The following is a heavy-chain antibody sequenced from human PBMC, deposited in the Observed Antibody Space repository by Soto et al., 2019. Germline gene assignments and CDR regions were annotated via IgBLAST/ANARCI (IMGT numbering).Heavy chain of an antibody. CDR2: ISGYNGNT. CDR3: ARNHHPEYNFDY. CDR1: GYTFTNYG. J-gene: IGHJ4*02. D-gene: IGHD5-18*01. Sequence: QVQLVQSGTEVKKPGASVKVSCKASGYTFTNYGISWVRQAPGQGLEWMGWISGYNGNTNYAQKLQGRVSMNTXXSTSTAYMELRSLRSDDTAVYYCARNHHPEYNFDYWGQGTLVTVSS. V-gene: IGHV1-18*01.